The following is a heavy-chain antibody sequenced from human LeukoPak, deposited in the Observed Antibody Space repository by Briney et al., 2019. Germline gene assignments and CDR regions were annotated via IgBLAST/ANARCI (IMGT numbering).Heavy chain of an antibody. V-gene: IGHV3-23*01. CDR1: GFTFSDYA. D-gene: IGHD5-24*01. J-gene: IGHJ3*02. Sequence: GGSLRLSCVASGFTFSDYAMGWVRQAPGKRPEWVSSLTDSGGTTYYVDSVKGRFAISRDNSKNTLYLHMNSLRAEDTAVYYCAKKRDAFDIWGQGTVVTVSS. CDR3: AKKRDAFDI. CDR2: LTDSGGTT.